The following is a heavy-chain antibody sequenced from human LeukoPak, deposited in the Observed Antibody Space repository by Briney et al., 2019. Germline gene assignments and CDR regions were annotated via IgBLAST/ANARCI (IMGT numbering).Heavy chain of an antibody. CDR3: ARGWPRLVSPPEEKPAAIGQDYYYYYMDV. CDR1: GGTFSSYA. Sequence: SVKVSCKASGGTFSSYAISWVRQAPGQGLEWMGGIIPIFGTANYAQKFQGRVTITADESTSTAYMELSSLRSEDTAVYYCARGWPRLVSPPEEKPAAIGQDYYYYYMDVWGKGTTVTVSS. J-gene: IGHJ6*03. CDR2: IIPIFGTA. D-gene: IGHD2-2*01. V-gene: IGHV1-69*01.